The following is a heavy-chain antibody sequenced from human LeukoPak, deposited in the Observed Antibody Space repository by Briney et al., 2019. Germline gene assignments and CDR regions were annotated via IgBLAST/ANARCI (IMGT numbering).Heavy chain of an antibody. V-gene: IGHV1-2*02. CDR1: GYTFTGYY. D-gene: IGHD2-2*01. CDR2: INPNSGGT. J-gene: IGHJ6*03. CDR3: AREGIVVVPAAPPNYYMDV. Sequence: GASVKLSCKASGYTFTGYYMHWVRQAPGQGLEWMGWINPNSGGTNYAQKFQGRVTMTRDTSISTAYMELSRLRSDDTAVYYCAREGIVVVPAAPPNYYMDVWGKGTTVTVSS.